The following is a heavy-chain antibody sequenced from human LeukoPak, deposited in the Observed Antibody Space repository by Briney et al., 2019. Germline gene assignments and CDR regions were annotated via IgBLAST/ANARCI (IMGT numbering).Heavy chain of an antibody. CDR2: IYYSGST. J-gene: IGHJ4*02. V-gene: IGHV4-59*01. Sequence: SETLSLTCTVSAGSNSSYYWSWIRQPPGKGLEWIGYIYYSGSTNYNPSLKSRVTISVDTSKNQFSLKLSSVTAADTAVYYCARANYYDSSGPYDYWGQGTLVTVSS. CDR1: AGSNSSYY. CDR3: ARANYYDSSGPYDY. D-gene: IGHD3-22*01.